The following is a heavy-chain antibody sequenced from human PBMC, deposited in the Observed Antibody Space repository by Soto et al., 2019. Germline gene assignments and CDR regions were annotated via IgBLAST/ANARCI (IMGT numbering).Heavy chain of an antibody. J-gene: IGHJ5*02. D-gene: IGHD1-7*01. V-gene: IGHV1-18*01. CDR3: ARDPWSLTAGTTRLNWFDP. CDR2: ISAYNGNT. Sequence: ASVHVSCQASGYTFTSYAMHWVRQAPGQRLELMGWISAYNGNTNYAQKLQGRVTMTTDTSTSTAYMELRSLRSDDTAVYYCARDPWSLTAGTTRLNWFDPWGQGTLVTVSS. CDR1: GYTFTSYA.